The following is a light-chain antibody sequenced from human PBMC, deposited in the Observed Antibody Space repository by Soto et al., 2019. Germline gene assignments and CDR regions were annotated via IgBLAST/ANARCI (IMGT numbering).Light chain of an antibody. CDR1: EGISTW. CDR2: GAS. CDR3: QNYNSAPFT. J-gene: IGKJ5*01. Sequence: DIQMTQSSSSESGSVGDRVSITCRASEGISTWLAWYQEKPGRAPNLLIYGASTLQSGVPSRFSGSGSGTDFTLTISSLQPEDVATYYCQNYNSAPFTFGQGTRLEIK. V-gene: IGKV1-12*01.